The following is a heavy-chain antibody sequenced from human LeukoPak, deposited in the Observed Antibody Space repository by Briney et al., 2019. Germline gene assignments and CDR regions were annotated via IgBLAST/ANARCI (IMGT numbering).Heavy chain of an antibody. CDR2: INHSGST. J-gene: IGHJ4*02. V-gene: IGHV4-34*01. D-gene: IGHD2-2*01. CDR3: ARPGYCSSTSCYQLAYFDY. Sequence: KTSETLSLTCAVYGGSFSGYYWSWIRQPPGKGLEWIGEINHSGSTNYNPSLKSRVTISVDTSKNQFSLKLSSVTAADTAVYYCARPGYCSSTSCYQLAYFDYWGQGTLVTVSS. CDR1: GGSFSGYY.